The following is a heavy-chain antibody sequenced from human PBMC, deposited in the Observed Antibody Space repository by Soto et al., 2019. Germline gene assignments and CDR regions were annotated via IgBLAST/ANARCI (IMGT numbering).Heavy chain of an antibody. CDR2: IDSDGSTT. CDR3: ASLVARPYYHYYYMDV. V-gene: IGHV3-74*01. Sequence: GGSLRLSCVASGLTFSNYWMHWVRQAPGKGLVWVSGIDSDGSTTRYADSVKDRFTISRDNAKNTLYLQMNSLRAEDTAVYYCASLVARPYYHYYYMDVWGKGTTVNVSS. D-gene: IGHD3-16*02. J-gene: IGHJ6*03. CDR1: GLTFSNYW.